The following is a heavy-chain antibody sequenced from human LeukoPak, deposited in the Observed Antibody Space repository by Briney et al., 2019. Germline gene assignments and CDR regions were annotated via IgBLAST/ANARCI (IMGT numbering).Heavy chain of an antibody. D-gene: IGHD3-10*01. CDR3: ARRAYGSGSYDFDY. CDR2: IYYSGST. Sequence: SETLSLTCTVSGGSISSYYWGWIRQPPGRGLEWIGYIYYSGSTNYNPSLKSRVTISVDTSKNQFSLKLSSVTAADTAVYYCARRAYGSGSYDFDYWGQGTLVTVSS. CDR1: GGSISSYY. V-gene: IGHV4-59*08. J-gene: IGHJ4*02.